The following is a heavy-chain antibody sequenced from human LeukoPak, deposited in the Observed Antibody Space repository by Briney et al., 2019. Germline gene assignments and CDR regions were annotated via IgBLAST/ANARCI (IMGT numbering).Heavy chain of an antibody. J-gene: IGHJ6*02. V-gene: IGHV4-61*01. CDR3: ARTSVYCSGGSCYYYYYAMDV. CDR1: GASVSSGSSY. D-gene: IGHD2-15*01. Sequence: SGTLSLTCAVSGASVSSGSSYWGWIRQPPGKGLEWIGYIFYSGTTNYSPSLKSRVTMSLDTSENQFSLRLSSVTAADTAVYYCARTSVYCSGGSCYYYYYAMDVWGQGTTVTVSS. CDR2: IFYSGTT.